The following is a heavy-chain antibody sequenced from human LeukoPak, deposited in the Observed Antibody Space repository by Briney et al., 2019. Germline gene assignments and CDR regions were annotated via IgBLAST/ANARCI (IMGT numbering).Heavy chain of an antibody. Sequence: GGSPRLSCAASGFTFSSYAMSWVRQAPGKGLEWVSAISGSGGSTYYADSVKGRFTISRDNAKNSLYLQMNSLRAEDTAVYYCARGQRGYSSGWYGVDYWGQGTLVTVSS. CDR2: ISGSGGST. CDR1: GFTFSSYA. J-gene: IGHJ4*02. V-gene: IGHV3-23*01. CDR3: ARGQRGYSSGWYGVDY. D-gene: IGHD6-19*01.